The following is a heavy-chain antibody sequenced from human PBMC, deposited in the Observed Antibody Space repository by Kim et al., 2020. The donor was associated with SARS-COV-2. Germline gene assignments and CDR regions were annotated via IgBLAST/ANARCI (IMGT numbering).Heavy chain of an antibody. J-gene: IGHJ4*02. D-gene: IGHD3-22*01. Sequence: GGSLRLSCAASGFTFDDYAMHWVRQAPGKGLEWVSGISWNSGSIGYAGSVKGRFTMSRDNAKNSLYLQMNSLRAEDTALYYCAKDRGSGYSNDFEYWGQGTLVTVSS. V-gene: IGHV3-9*01. CDR3: AKDRGSGYSNDFEY. CDR2: ISWNSGSI. CDR1: GFTFDDYA.